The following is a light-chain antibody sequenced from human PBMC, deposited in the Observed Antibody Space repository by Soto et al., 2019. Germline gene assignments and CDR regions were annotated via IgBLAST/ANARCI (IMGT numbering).Light chain of an antibody. J-gene: IGKJ3*01. V-gene: IGKV1-39*01. CDR1: QSISSY. CDR2: AAS. Sequence: DIQMTQSPSSLSASVGDRVTITCRASQSISSYLNWYQQKPGKAPKLLIYAASSLQSGVPSRFSGSGSGTDFTLTISSLQPEDFATYYFQQSYSTQFTFGPGTNVHIK. CDR3: QQSYSTQFT.